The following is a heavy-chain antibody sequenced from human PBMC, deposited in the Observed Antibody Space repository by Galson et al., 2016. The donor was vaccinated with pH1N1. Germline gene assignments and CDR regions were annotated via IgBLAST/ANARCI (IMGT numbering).Heavy chain of an antibody. CDR2: ISGSDTTI. J-gene: IGHJ3*01. D-gene: IGHD1-14*01. Sequence: SLRLSCAASGFPFSHYYMGWIRQAPGKGLEWISYISGSDTTIYYADSVRGRFTISRDNAQNSLYLHMNSLRAEDTAVYYCARDHSGWAFDVWGQGTMVTVSP. CDR1: GFPFSHYY. CDR3: ARDHSGWAFDV. V-gene: IGHV3-11*01.